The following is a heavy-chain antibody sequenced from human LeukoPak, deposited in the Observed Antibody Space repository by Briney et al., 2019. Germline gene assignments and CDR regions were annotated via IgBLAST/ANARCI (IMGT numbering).Heavy chain of an antibody. D-gene: IGHD3-16*01. V-gene: IGHV3-11*01. CDR1: GFTFSDYY. CDR2: ISSSGSTI. J-gene: IGHJ4*02. CDR3: ARDPSYYQTVGSFDY. Sequence: GGSLRLSCAASGFTFSDYYMSWLRQAPGKGLEWVSYISSSGSTIYYADSVKGRFTISRDNAKNSLYLQMNSLRAEDTAVYYCARDPSYYQTVGSFDYWGQGTLVTVSS.